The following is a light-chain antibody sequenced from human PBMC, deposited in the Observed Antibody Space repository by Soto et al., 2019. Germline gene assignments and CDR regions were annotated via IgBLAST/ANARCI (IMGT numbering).Light chain of an antibody. CDR3: SSYTSSSTLSYV. CDR1: SSDVGGYNY. J-gene: IGLJ1*01. V-gene: IGLV2-14*01. Sequence: QSALTQPASVSGSPGQSITISCTGTSSDVGGYNYVSWYQQHPGKAPKLMIYEVSNRPSGVYNRFSGSKSGNTASLTISGLQAEDEADYYCSSYTSSSTLSYVFGTGTKLTVL. CDR2: EVS.